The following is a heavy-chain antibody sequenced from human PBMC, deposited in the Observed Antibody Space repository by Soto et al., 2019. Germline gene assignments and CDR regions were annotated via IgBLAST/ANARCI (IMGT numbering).Heavy chain of an antibody. J-gene: IGHJ3*02. CDR2: IIPIFGTA. CDR3: ARGFSEYSSSSGDFDI. V-gene: IGHV1-69*12. D-gene: IGHD6-6*01. Sequence: QVQLVQSGAEVKKPGSSMKVSCKASGGTFNSYAISWVRQAPGQGLEWMGGIIPIFGTANYAQKFQGRVTITADESTSTAYMELSSLRSEDTAVYYCARGFSEYSSSSGDFDIWGQGTMVTVSS. CDR1: GGTFNSYA.